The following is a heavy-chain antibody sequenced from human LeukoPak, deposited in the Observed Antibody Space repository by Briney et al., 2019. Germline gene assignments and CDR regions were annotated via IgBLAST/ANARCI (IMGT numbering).Heavy chain of an antibody. J-gene: IGHJ4*02. CDR1: GFTFSSYW. CDR2: IKQDGSEK. Sequence: GGSLRLSCAASGFTFSSYWMSWVRQAPGKGLEWVANIKQDGSEKYYVDSVKGRFTISRDNAKNSLYLQMNSLRAEDTAVYYCARVSSSSWWALDYWGQGTLVTVSS. D-gene: IGHD6-13*01. CDR3: ARVSSSSWWALDY. V-gene: IGHV3-7*01.